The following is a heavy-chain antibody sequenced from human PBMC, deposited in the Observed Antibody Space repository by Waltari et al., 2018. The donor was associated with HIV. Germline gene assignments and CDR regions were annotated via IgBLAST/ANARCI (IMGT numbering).Heavy chain of an antibody. J-gene: IGHJ4*02. CDR1: GGSFSGYY. V-gene: IGHV4-34*01. CDR2: SHHSGST. Sequence: QVQLQQWGAGLLKPSETLSLTCAVYGGSFSGYYWSWIRQPPGKGMEWIVESHHSGSTNYIPSLTSRVTISVDTSKNQFSLKLSSVTAADTAVYYCARGSDYGDHWGQGTLVTVSS. CDR3: ARGSDYGDH.